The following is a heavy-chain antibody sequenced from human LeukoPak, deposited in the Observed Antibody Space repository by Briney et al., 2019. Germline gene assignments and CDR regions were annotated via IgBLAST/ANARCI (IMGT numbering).Heavy chain of an antibody. CDR2: FDPEDGET. CDR3: ATVARDEWELSFDY. V-gene: IGHV1-24*01. D-gene: IGHD1-26*01. CDR1: GYTLTELS. Sequence: ASVKVSCKVSGYTLTELSMHWVRQAPGKGLEWMGGFDPEDGETIYAQKFQGRVTMTEDTSTDTAYMELSSLRSEDTAVYYCATVARDEWELSFDYWGQGTLVTVSS. J-gene: IGHJ4*02.